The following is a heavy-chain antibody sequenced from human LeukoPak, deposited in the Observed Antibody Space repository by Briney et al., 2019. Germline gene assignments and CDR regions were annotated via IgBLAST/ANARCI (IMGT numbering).Heavy chain of an antibody. V-gene: IGHV4-38-2*02. Sequence: SETLSLTCTVSGYSISSGYFWGWIRQPPGKGLECIGEINHSGSTNYNPSLKSRVTISVDTSKNQFSLKLSSVTAADTAVYYCARGKYYDSSGYYNWFDPWGQGTLVTVSS. CDR2: INHSGST. CDR3: ARGKYYDSSGYYNWFDP. J-gene: IGHJ5*02. D-gene: IGHD3-22*01. CDR1: GYSISSGYF.